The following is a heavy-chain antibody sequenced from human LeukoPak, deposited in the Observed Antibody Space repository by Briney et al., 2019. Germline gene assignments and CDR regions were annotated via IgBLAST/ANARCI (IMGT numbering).Heavy chain of an antibody. CDR2: IRYDGSNK. CDR3: AREPVGATDY. CDR1: GFTFSSYG. D-gene: IGHD1-26*01. Sequence: GGSLRLSCAASGFTFSSYGMHWVRQAPGKGLEWVAFIRYDGSNKYYADSVKGRFTISRDNAKNSLYLQMNSLRAEDTAVYYCAREPVGATDYWGQGTLVTVSS. V-gene: IGHV3-30*02. J-gene: IGHJ4*02.